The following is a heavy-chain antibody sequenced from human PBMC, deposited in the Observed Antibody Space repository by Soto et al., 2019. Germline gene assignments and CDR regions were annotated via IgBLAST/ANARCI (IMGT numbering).Heavy chain of an antibody. V-gene: IGHV4-31*03. CDR1: GGSISSGGYY. Sequence: QVPLQESGPGLVKPSQTLSLTCTVSGGSISSGGYYWSWIRQHPGKGLEWIGYIYYSGSTYYNPSLKSRVTISVDTSKNQFSLKLSSVTAADTAVYYCARDSPRGAVAAMGGFDPWGQGTLVTVSS. J-gene: IGHJ5*02. CDR3: ARDSPRGAVAAMGGFDP. D-gene: IGHD6-19*01. CDR2: IYYSGST.